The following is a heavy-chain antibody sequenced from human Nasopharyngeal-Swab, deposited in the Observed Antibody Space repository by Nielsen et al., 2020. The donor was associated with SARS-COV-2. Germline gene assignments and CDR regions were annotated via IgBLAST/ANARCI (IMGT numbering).Heavy chain of an antibody. D-gene: IGHD2-15*01. Sequence: VRQMPGKGLEWVGRVRSKGNNYATAYSASVKGRFIIFRDDPTNTAYLQMNSLKTEDTAMYYCTRCGGGCYSGRDCWGQGTLVTVSS. J-gene: IGHJ4*02. CDR2: VRSKGNNYAT. V-gene: IGHV3-73*01. CDR3: TRCGGGCYSGRDC.